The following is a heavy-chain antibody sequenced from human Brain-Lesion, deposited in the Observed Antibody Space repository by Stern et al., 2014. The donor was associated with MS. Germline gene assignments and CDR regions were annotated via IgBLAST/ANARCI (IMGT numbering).Heavy chain of an antibody. CDR3: VRRGVKFCSSFAF. CDR2: LSSNRVYK. Sequence: EVPLLQSGGGLVKPGGPLRLSCAASGFPFNWHNMNWVRQAPGKGLDWVSSLSSNRVYKYYADSVKGSFTISRAHPRHSLYLQMNSLRAEDTAVYYCVRRGVKFCSSFAFWGQGTLVTVSS. CDR1: GFPFNWHN. V-gene: IGHV3-21*01. J-gene: IGHJ4*02. D-gene: IGHD2-21*02.